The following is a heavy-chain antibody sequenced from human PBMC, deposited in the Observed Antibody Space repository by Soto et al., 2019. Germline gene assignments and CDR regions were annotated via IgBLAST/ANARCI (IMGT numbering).Heavy chain of an antibody. D-gene: IGHD2-2*01. J-gene: IGHJ3*02. V-gene: IGHV3-23*01. Sequence: EVQLLESGGGLVQPGGSLRLSCVASGFTFSNYAISWVRQAPGKGLEWVSGISGSGESIYYVDPVKGRFTISRDNSKNTLYLQMNSLRADDTAVYYCAKDLMYQLDWDEAIDIWGQGTMVTVSS. CDR3: AKDLMYQLDWDEAIDI. CDR1: GFTFSNYA. CDR2: ISGSGESI.